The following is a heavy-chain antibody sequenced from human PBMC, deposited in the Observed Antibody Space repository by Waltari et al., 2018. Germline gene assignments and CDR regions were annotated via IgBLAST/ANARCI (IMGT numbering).Heavy chain of an antibody. J-gene: IGHJ2*01. CDR3: ARDPGRATKYRYFDL. Sequence: QVQLQESGPGLVKPSETLSLTCTVSGGSISSYYWSWIRQPAGKGLEWIGRIYTIGRTTYNPALKSRVTMSVDTSKNQFSLQLSSGTAADTAVYYCARDPGRATKYRYFDLWGRGTLVTVSS. V-gene: IGHV4-4*07. CDR2: IYTIGRT. CDR1: GGSISSYY. D-gene: IGHD1-26*01.